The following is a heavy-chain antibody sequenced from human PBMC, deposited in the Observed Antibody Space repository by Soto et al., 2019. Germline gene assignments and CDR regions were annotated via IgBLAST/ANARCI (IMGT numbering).Heavy chain of an antibody. CDR1: GFTFSSYS. CDR3: ARGYGSGSSNLVDV. D-gene: IGHD3-10*01. CDR2: ISSSSSTI. J-gene: IGHJ6*04. Sequence: GGSLRLSCAASGFTFSSYSMNWVRQAPGKGLEWVSYISSSSSTIYYADSVKGRFTISRDNAKNSLYLQMNSLRAEDTAVYYCARGYGSGSSNLVDVWGKGTTVTVSS. V-gene: IGHV3-48*01.